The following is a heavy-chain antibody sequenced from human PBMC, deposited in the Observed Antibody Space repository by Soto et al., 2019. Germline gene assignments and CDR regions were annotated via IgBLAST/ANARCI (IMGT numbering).Heavy chain of an antibody. V-gene: IGHV1-69*02. CDR2: IIPMLGMS. CDR1: GDTFNFYT. Sequence: QVQLVQSGAEVKKPGSSVKVSCKASGDTFNFYTISWVRQAPGQGLEWMGRIIPMLGMSNYAQKFQDRVTIIADKSTSTANMQLSSLRSEDTAIYYCATSYGSGSRPFDYWGQGTLVTVSS. J-gene: IGHJ4*02. CDR3: ATSYGSGSRPFDY. D-gene: IGHD3-10*01.